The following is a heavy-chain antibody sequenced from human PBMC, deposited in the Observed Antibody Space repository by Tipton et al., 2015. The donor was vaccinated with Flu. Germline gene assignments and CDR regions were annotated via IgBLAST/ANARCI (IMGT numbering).Heavy chain of an antibody. V-gene: IGHV4-31*03. D-gene: IGHD6-6*01. J-gene: IGHJ4*02. CDR2: IYYSGST. CDR1: GGSISSGGYY. CDR3: AKWGIGIAARPEVGAYFDY. Sequence: TLSLTCTVSGGSISSGGYYWSWIRQHPGKGLEWIGYIYYSGSTYYNPSLKSRVTISVDTSKNQFSLKLSSMTAADTAVYYCAKWGIGIAARPEVGAYFDYWGQGTLVTVSS.